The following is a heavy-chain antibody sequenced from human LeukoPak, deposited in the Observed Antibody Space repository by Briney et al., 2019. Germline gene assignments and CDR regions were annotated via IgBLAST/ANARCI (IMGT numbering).Heavy chain of an antibody. CDR2: INPNSGGT. Sequence: GASVKVSCTASEYTFTGYYMHWVRQAPGQGLAWMGWINPNSGGTNYAQKFQGRVTMTRDTSISTAYMELSRLRSDDTAVYYCARGGSNYYDSSGYPAPDYWGQGTLVTVSS. CDR3: ARGGSNYYDSSGYPAPDY. V-gene: IGHV1-2*02. CDR1: EYTFTGYY. J-gene: IGHJ4*02. D-gene: IGHD3-22*01.